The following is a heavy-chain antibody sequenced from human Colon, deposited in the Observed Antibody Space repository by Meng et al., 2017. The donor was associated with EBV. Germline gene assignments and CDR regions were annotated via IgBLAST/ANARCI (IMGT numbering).Heavy chain of an antibody. Sequence: QVRLQVSGPGLVKLSQTLSLTCTVYGGSINSGDYYWSWIRQPPGKGLEWIGYIYYTGSTYYNPSLKSRVTISMDTSKNQFSLRLSSVTAADTAVYYCARNYYFDYWGQGTLVTVSS. CDR1: GGSINSGDYY. J-gene: IGHJ4*02. CDR2: IYYTGST. CDR3: ARNYYFDY. V-gene: IGHV4-30-4*01.